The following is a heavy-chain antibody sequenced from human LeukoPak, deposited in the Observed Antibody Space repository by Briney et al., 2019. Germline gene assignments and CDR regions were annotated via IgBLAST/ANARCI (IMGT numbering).Heavy chain of an antibody. V-gene: IGHV4-59*01. CDR1: GASLRSSN. CDR3: VRTALSRQEGAFDI. Sequence: PSETLSLTSIAPGASLRSSNGSWIRQPPGKGQGWIGHIYYSGSTNYNPALTSRVSISVDTSKNQFSLKLTSVTAADTAVYYCVRTALSRQEGAFDIWGLGTMVTVSS. J-gene: IGHJ3*02. CDR2: IYYSGST.